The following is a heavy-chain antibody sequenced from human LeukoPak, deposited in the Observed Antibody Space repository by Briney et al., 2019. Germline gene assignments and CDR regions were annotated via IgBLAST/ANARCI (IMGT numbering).Heavy chain of an antibody. CDR2: IYYSGST. Sequence: SETLSLTCTVSGGSISSYYWSWIRQPPGKGLEWIGYIYYSGSTNYNPSLKSRVTISVDTSKNQFSLKLSSVTAADTAVYYCARRGSWTYYYAMDVWGQGTTVTVSS. J-gene: IGHJ6*02. V-gene: IGHV4-59*12. D-gene: IGHD6-13*01. CDR3: ARRGSWTYYYAMDV. CDR1: GGSISSYY.